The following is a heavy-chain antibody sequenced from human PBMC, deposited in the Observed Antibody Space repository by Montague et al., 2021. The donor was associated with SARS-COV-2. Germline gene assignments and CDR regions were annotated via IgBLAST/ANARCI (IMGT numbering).Heavy chain of an antibody. Sequence: SLRLSCAASGFTLSTYVMTWVRQAPGKGLEWVSGVSGTGATTYYADSVRGRFTMSRDTSKSTLCLQLNSLTVDDTGLYFCARAGYMSSWFASWGQGTLVTVSP. D-gene: IGHD3-16*02. J-gene: IGHJ5*01. CDR3: ARAGYMSSWFAS. CDR2: VSGTGATT. V-gene: IGHV3-23*01. CDR1: GFTLSTYV.